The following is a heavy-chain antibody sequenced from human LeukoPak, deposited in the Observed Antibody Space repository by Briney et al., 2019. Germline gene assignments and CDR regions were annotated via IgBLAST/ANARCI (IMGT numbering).Heavy chain of an antibody. Sequence: SETLSLTCAVHGGSFSGYYWSWIRQPPGKGLEWIGEINHSGSTNYNPSLKSRVTISVDTSKNQFSLKLSSVTAADTAVYYCARGWLRGYSYGHDYWGQGTLVTVSS. CDR1: GGSFSGYY. V-gene: IGHV4-34*01. CDR3: ARGWLRGYSYGHDY. CDR2: INHSGST. D-gene: IGHD5-18*01. J-gene: IGHJ4*02.